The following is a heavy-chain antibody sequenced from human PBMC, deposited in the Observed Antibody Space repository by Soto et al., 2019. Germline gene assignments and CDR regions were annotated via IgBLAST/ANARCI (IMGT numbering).Heavy chain of an antibody. Sequence: SETLSLTCTVSGGSISSYYWSWIRQPPGKGLEWIGYIYYSGSTNYNPSLKSRVTISVDTSKNQFSLKLSSVTAADTAVYYCARGHYYDSSGYYPRWWLGPWGEGTLVTVS. J-gene: IGHJ5*02. V-gene: IGHV4-59*01. CDR1: GGSISSYY. CDR3: ARGHYYDSSGYYPRWWLGP. CDR2: IYYSGST. D-gene: IGHD3-22*01.